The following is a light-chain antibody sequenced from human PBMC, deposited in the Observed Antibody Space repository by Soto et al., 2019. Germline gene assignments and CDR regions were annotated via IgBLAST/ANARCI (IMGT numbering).Light chain of an antibody. J-gene: IGLJ1*01. V-gene: IGLV2-23*02. CDR1: SSDVGSYSL. CDR3: CSYAGSTTLYV. Sequence: QSVLTQPASVSGSPGQSITISCTGTSSDVGSYSLVSWYQQHPGKAPKLMIYEVSKRPSGVSNRFSGSKSGNTASLTISGLQAEDEADYYCCSYAGSTTLYVFGSVTKVTVL. CDR2: EVS.